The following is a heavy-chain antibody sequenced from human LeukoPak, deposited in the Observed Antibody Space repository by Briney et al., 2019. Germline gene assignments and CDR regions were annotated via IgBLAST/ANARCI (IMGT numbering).Heavy chain of an antibody. V-gene: IGHV3-72*01. CDR2: SRNKAKSYTT. Sequence: PSETLSLTCAVYGGSFSGYYWTWIRQPPGKGLEWVGRSRNKAKSYTTEYAASVKGRFTISRDDSKNSLYLQMNSLKTEDTAVYYCARLGSVARSDYLDYWDQGTLVTVSS. CDR1: GGSFSGYY. CDR3: ARLGSVARSDYLDY. D-gene: IGHD5-12*01. J-gene: IGHJ4*02.